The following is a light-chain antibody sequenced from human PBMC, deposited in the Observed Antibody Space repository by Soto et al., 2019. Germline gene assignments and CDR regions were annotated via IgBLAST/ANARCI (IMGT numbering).Light chain of an antibody. J-gene: IGKJ1*01. V-gene: IGKV1-39*01. CDR3: QQSYSIPQT. Sequence: MQLTQYPSSLSASVGDRVTITCRTSQNVNRYLNWYQEQPGKAPKLLIYAASILQSGVPSRFSGSGSGTDFTLAISSLQPEDFTTYYCQQSYSIPQTFGPGTKVDIK. CDR2: AAS. CDR1: QNVNRY.